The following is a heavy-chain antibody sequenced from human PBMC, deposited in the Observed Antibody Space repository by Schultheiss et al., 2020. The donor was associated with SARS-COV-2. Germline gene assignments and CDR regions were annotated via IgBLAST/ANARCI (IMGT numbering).Heavy chain of an antibody. CDR2: INPSGGST. CDR3: ARQRGNHYYYYGMDV. Sequence: GESLKISCKASGYTFTSYYMHWVRQAPGQGLEWMGIINPSGGSTSYAQKFQGRVTMTRDTSTSTVYMELSSLRSEDTAVYYCARQRGNHYYYYGMDVWGQGTTVTVSS. V-gene: IGHV1-46*01. D-gene: IGHD4-23*01. CDR1: GYTFTSYY. J-gene: IGHJ6*02.